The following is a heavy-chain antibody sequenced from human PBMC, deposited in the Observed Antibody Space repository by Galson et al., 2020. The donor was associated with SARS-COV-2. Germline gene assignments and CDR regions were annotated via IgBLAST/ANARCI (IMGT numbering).Heavy chain of an antibody. J-gene: IGHJ6*02. CDR1: GFTFSRYG. Sequence: GGSLRLSCAASGFTFSRYGMHWVRQAPGKGLEWVAVTSYDGNNEYYAESVKGRFTISRDNSKNTLYLQMNSLRAEDTAVYYCANDRGFYYYCLDVWGQGTTVTVSS. V-gene: IGHV3-30*18. CDR2: TSYDGNNE. CDR3: ANDRGFYYYCLDV.